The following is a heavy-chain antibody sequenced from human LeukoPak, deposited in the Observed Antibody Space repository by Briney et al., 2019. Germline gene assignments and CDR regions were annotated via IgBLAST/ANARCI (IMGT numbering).Heavy chain of an antibody. CDR3: ARGDGYYTDIDY. CDR2: IYYSGST. CDR1: GGSISSYY. J-gene: IGHJ4*02. D-gene: IGHD3-3*01. Sequence: PSETLSLTCTVSGGSISSYYWSWIRQPPGKGLEWIGYIYYSGSTNYNPSLKSRVTISVDTSRNQFFLKLNSVTAADTAVYYCARGDGYYTDIDYWGQGALVTVPS. V-gene: IGHV4-59*01.